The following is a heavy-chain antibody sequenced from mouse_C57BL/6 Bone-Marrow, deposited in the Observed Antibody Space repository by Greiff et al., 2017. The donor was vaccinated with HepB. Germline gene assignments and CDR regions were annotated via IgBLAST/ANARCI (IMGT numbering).Heavy chain of an antibody. CDR2: INPSTGGT. J-gene: IGHJ4*01. D-gene: IGHD2-4*01. CDR1: GYSFTGYY. V-gene: IGHV1-42*01. Sequence: VQLQQSGPELVKPGASVKISCKASGYSFTGYYMNWVKQSPEKSLEWIGEINPSTGGTTYNQKFKAKATLTVDKSSSTAYMQLKSLTSEDSAVYYCARGGYYDYGESAMDYWGQGTSVTVSS. CDR3: ARGGYYDYGESAMDY.